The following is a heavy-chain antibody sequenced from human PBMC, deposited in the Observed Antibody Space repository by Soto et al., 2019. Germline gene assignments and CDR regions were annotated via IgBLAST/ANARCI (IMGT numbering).Heavy chain of an antibody. V-gene: IGHV1-69*13. CDR1: GGTFSSYA. J-gene: IGHJ4*02. D-gene: IGHD3-3*01. CDR2: IIPIFGTA. Sequence: SVKVSCKASGGTFSSYAISWVRQAPGQGLEWMGGIIPIFGTANYAQKFQGRVTITADESTSTAYMELRSLRSDDTAVYYCARVDVLRFLEWLIWGQGTLVTV. CDR3: ARVDVLRFLEWLI.